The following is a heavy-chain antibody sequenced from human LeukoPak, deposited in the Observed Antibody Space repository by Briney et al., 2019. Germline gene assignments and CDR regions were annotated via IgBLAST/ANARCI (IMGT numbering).Heavy chain of an antibody. CDR1: GNTFRTYW. CDR3: ARHRAAGGSYYYGADG. J-gene: IGHJ6*01. CDR2: INPGDSDT. Sequence: GESLKFSCKGSGNTFRTYWIALVRQMPGKGLEWMGIINPGDSDTRYSPSLQGQVTISADDSNTTAFLQWSSLKAWDTAMYYCARHRAAGGSYYYGADGWGQGTTVTVSS. V-gene: IGHV5-51*01. D-gene: IGHD6-13*01.